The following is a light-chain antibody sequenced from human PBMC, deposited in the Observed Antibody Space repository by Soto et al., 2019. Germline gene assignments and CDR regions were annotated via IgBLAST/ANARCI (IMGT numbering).Light chain of an antibody. CDR2: DVS. CDR3: CSHAGSSVV. CDR1: SSDVGAYNH. Sequence: QSALTQPRSVSGSPGQSVTISCTGTSSDVGAYNHVSWYQQHPGKAPKLMIYDVSKLPSGVPDRFSGSKSGNTASLTISGLQADDEADYYCCSHAGSSVVFGTGTKLTVL. J-gene: IGLJ1*01. V-gene: IGLV2-11*01.